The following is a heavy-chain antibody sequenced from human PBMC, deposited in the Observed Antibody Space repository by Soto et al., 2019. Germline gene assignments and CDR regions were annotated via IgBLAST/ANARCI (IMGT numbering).Heavy chain of an antibody. CDR1: GGSISSYY. Sequence: SDTLSLTCTVSGGSISSYYWSWIRQPPGKGLEWIGYIYYSGSTNYNPSLKSRVTISVDTSKNQFSLKLSSVTAADTAVYYCASDLSAVAGTSVNWFDPWGQGTLVTVS. D-gene: IGHD6-19*01. J-gene: IGHJ5*02. CDR3: ASDLSAVAGTSVNWFDP. V-gene: IGHV4-59*01. CDR2: IYYSGST.